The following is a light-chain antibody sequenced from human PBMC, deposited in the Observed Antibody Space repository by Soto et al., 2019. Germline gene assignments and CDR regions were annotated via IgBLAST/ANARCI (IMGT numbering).Light chain of an antibody. V-gene: IGKV1-39*01. J-gene: IGKJ1*01. Sequence: DIQMTQSPSSVSASVGDRVTITCRASQGIGTYVNWYRQKSGAAPELLIYDASTLQSGVPSRFRGGASGTDFTPTISSLQLDDFATYYCQQSYNTPLTFGQGTKVDIK. CDR1: QGIGTY. CDR3: QQSYNTPLT. CDR2: DAS.